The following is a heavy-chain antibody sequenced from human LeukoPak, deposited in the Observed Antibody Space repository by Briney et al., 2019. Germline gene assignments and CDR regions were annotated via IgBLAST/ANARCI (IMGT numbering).Heavy chain of an antibody. CDR2: ISDSTTYT. J-gene: IGHJ4*02. Sequence: GGSLRLSCAASGFTFSDYYMSWIRQAQGKGLEWISYISDSTTYTNYADSVKGRFTISRDNARNSLYLQMSSLRAEDTAVYYCARSHSGYSLDYWGQGTLVTVSS. V-gene: IGHV3-11*03. D-gene: IGHD3-22*01. CDR3: ARSHSGYSLDY. CDR1: GFTFSDYY.